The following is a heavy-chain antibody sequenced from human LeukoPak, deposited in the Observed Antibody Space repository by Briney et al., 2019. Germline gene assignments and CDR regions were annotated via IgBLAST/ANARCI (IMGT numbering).Heavy chain of an antibody. V-gene: IGHV4-59*08. CDR2: IYYSGST. CDR3: ARAQQWLGFDY. J-gene: IGHJ4*02. D-gene: IGHD6-19*01. CDR1: GGSISSYY. Sequence: SETLSLTCTVSGGSISSYYWSWIRQPPGKGLEWIGYIYYSGSTNYNPSLKSRVTISVDTSKNQFSLKLSSVTAADTAVYYCARAQQWLGFDYWGQGTLVTVSS.